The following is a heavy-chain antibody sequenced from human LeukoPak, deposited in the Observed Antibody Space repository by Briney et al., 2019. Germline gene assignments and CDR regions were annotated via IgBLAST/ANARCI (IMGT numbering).Heavy chain of an antibody. V-gene: IGHV4-39*01. CDR2: ICYSGST. D-gene: IGHD1-14*01. CDR1: GGSISSSSYC. J-gene: IGHJ5*02. CDR3: ARPSGDWFDP. Sequence: PSETLSLTCTVSGGSISSSSYCWGWIRQPPGKGLEWIGSICYSGSTYYNPSLKSRVTISVDTSKNQFSLKLSSVTAADTAVYYCARPSGDWFDPWGQGTLVTVSS.